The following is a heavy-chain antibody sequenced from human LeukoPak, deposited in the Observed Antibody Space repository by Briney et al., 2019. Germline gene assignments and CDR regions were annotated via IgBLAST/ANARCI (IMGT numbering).Heavy chain of an antibody. CDR2: IYYSGSA. CDR1: GGSISSYY. V-gene: IGHV4-59*08. CDR3: ARHPHIAAAVDS. J-gene: IGHJ4*02. Sequence: SETLSLTCTVSGGSISSYYWSWIRQPPGKGLEWIGYIYYSGSANYNPSLKSRVTISVDTSKNQLSLNLSSVTAADTAVYYCARHPHIAAAVDSWGQGTLVTVSS. D-gene: IGHD6-13*01.